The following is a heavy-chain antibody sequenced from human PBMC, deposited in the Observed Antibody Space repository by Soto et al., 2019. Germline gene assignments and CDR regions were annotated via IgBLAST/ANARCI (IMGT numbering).Heavy chain of an antibody. D-gene: IGHD6-19*01. CDR1: GFTFSSYA. CDR3: ATSYSSGSDWFDP. V-gene: IGHV3-23*01. J-gene: IGHJ5*02. CDR2: ISGSGGST. Sequence: EVQLLESGGGLVQPGGSLRLSCAASGFTFSSYAMSWVRQAPGKGLEWVSAISGSGGSTYYADSVKGRFTISRDNSKNTLYLQMNSLTAEDTAVYYCATSYSSGSDWFDPWGQGTLVTVSS.